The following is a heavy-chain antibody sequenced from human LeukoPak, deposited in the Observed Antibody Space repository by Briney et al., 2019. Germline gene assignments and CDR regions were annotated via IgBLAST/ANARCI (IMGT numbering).Heavy chain of an antibody. V-gene: IGHV3-23*01. J-gene: IGHJ4*02. Sequence: GGSLRLSCAASGFTFSSYAMSWVRQAPGKGLEWVSAISGSGGSTYYADSVKGRFTISRDNSKSTLYLQMNSLRAEDTAVYYCAKGGWDTMIVVVITTLEDWGQGTLVTVSS. CDR3: AKGGWDTMIVVVITTLED. CDR1: GFTFSSYA. D-gene: IGHD3-22*01. CDR2: ISGSGGST.